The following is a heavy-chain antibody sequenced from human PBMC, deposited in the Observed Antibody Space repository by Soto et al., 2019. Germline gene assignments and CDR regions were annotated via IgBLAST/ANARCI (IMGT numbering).Heavy chain of an antibody. J-gene: IGHJ4*02. CDR1: GGSISSYY. CDR2: IYYSGST. Sequence: SETLSLTCTVSGGSISSYYWSWIRQPPGKGLEWIGYIYYSGSTNYNPSLKSRVTISVDTSKNQLSLKLSSVTAADTAAYYCARGYCSGGTCYSRFFDCWGQGTPVTVSS. V-gene: IGHV4-59*08. CDR3: ARGYCSGGTCYSRFFDC. D-gene: IGHD2-15*01.